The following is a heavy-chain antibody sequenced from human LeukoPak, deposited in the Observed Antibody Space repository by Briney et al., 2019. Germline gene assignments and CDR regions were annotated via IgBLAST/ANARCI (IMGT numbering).Heavy chain of an antibody. CDR1: GFTFSIYE. D-gene: IGHD2-21*01. CDR3: AREKTACGGDCYDS. CDR2: IRSSGIPI. V-gene: IGHV3-48*03. J-gene: IGHJ4*02. Sequence: GGSLRLFCAASGFTFSIYEMNCVRQAPGEAVEWVSYIRSSGIPIHSEDSVEGRCTISRVNAKNSLFLQMNSLRGEDTAVYYCAREKTACGGDCYDSWGQGTLVTVSS.